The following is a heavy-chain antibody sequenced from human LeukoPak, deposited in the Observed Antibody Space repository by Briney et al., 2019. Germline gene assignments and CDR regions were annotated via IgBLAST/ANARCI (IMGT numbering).Heavy chain of an antibody. D-gene: IGHD2-2*01. CDR1: GFTFSSYT. V-gene: IGHV3-23*01. Sequence: GGSLRLSCAASGFTFSSYTMNWVRQAPGKGLEWVSAISGSGGSTYYADSAKGRFTISRDNSKNTLYLQMNSLRAEDTAVYYCAKSGSTTIYYYMDVWGKGTTVTVSS. J-gene: IGHJ6*03. CDR3: AKSGSTTIYYYMDV. CDR2: ISGSGGST.